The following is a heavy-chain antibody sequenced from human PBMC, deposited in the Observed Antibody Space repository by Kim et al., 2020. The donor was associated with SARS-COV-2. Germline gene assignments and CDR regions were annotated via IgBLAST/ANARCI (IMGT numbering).Heavy chain of an antibody. Sequence: GGSLRLSCAASGFTFSSYGMHWVRQAPGKGLEWVAVISYDGSNKYYADSVKGRFTISRDNSKNTLYLQMNSLRAEDTAVYYCAKERAAAGRILPVDYWGQGTLVTVSS. V-gene: IGHV3-30*18. CDR1: GFTFSSYG. CDR2: ISYDGSNK. D-gene: IGHD6-13*01. J-gene: IGHJ4*02. CDR3: AKERAAAGRILPVDY.